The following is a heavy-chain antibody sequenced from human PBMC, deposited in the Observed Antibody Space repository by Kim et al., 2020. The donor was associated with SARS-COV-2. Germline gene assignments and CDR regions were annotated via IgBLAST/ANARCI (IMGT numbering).Heavy chain of an antibody. Sequence: YAQEFKGRVAFTVDDSASTAYLELSSLKSEDTAVYYCAREEERGNHDFDYWGQGTMVTVSS. CDR3: AREEERGNHDFDY. V-gene: IGHV1-69*01. D-gene: IGHD3-16*01. J-gene: IGHJ3*01.